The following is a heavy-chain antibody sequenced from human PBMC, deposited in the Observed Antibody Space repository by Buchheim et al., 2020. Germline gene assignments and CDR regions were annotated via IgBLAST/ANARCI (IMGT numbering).Heavy chain of an antibody. CDR3: AKASWGDILTGLGY. CDR1: GFTFSNYA. J-gene: IGHJ4*02. Sequence: ELVLLESGGGLVQPGGSLRLSCAASGFTFSNYAMSWVRQAPGKGLEWVAVISSSGGSTYYADSVEGRFTISRDNSKNTLYLQMNSLRAEDTAVYYCAKASWGDILTGLGYWGQGTL. D-gene: IGHD3-9*01. V-gene: IGHV3-23*01. CDR2: ISSSGGST.